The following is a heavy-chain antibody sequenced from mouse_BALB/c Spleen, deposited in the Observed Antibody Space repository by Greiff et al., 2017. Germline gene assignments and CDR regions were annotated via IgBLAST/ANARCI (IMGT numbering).Heavy chain of an antibody. J-gene: IGHJ3*01. CDR3: ARGGTYYGNYEAWFAY. D-gene: IGHD2-10*01. CDR2: ISSGGST. V-gene: IGHV5-6-5*01. Sequence: EVQLVESGGGLVKPGGSLKLSCAASGFTFSSYAMSWVRQTPEKRLEWVASISSGGSTYYPDSVKGRFTISRDNARNILYLQMSSLRSEDTAMYYCARGGTYYGNYEAWFAYWGQGTLVTVSA. CDR1: GFTFSSYA.